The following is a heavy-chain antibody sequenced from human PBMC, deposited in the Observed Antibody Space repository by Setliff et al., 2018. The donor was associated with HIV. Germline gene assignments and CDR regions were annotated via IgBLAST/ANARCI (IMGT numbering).Heavy chain of an antibody. CDR3: ARDCRVGWVFTYGMDV. J-gene: IGHJ6*02. CDR1: GFTFSNYA. V-gene: IGHV3-30*04. CDR2: ISYDGSDK. D-gene: IGHD6-13*01. Sequence: GGSLRLSCAASGFTFSNYAMHWVRQAPVKGLEWVAVISYDGSDKYYADSVKGRFTISRDNSKNTVYLQMNSLRAEDTAVYYCARDCRVGWVFTYGMDVWGQGTLVTVSS.